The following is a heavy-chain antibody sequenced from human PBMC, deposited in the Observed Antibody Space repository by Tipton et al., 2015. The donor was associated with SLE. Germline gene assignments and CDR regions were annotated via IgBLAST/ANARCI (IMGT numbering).Heavy chain of an antibody. Sequence: LSLTCTVSGGSISSHYWSWIRQPPGKGLEWVSVIYSGGSTYYADSVKGRFTISRDNSKNTLYLQMNSLRAEDTAVYYCARSAGLTNGEYFQHWGQGTLVTVSS. CDR2: IYSGGST. J-gene: IGHJ1*01. CDR1: GGSISSHY. V-gene: IGHV3-66*02. D-gene: IGHD3-3*01. CDR3: ARSAGLTNGEYFQH.